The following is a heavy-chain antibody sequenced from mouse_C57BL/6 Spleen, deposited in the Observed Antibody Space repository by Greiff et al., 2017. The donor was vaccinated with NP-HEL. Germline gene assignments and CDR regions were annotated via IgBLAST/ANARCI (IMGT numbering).Heavy chain of an antibody. V-gene: IGHV1-74*01. CDR2: IHPSDSDT. Sequence: QVQLQQPGAELVKRGASVKVSCKASGYTFTSYWMHWVKQRPGQGLEWIGRIHPSDSDTNYNQKFKGKATLTVDKSSSTAYMQLSSLTSEDSAVYYCAMKIPYYYGSSYWYFDVWGTGTTVTVSS. J-gene: IGHJ1*03. CDR1: GYTFTSYW. CDR3: AMKIPYYYGSSYWYFDV. D-gene: IGHD1-1*01.